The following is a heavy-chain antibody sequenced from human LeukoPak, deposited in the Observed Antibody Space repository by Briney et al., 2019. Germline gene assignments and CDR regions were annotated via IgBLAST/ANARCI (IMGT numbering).Heavy chain of an antibody. D-gene: IGHD3-9*01. CDR3: ARARYDILTGYSPSYYLDY. CDR2: IYHSGST. V-gene: IGHV4-4*02. Sequence: ASGTLSLTCAVSGGSISSSNWWSWVRQPPGKGLEWIGEIYHSGSTNYNPSLKSRVTISVDKSKNQFSLKLSSVTAADTAVYYCARARYDILTGYSPSYYLDYWGQGTLVTVSS. J-gene: IGHJ4*02. CDR1: GGSISSSNW.